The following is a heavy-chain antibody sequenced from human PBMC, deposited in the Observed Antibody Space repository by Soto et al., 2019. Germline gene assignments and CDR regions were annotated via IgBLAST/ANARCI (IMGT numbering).Heavy chain of an antibody. V-gene: IGHV3-23*01. D-gene: IGHD6-13*01. J-gene: IGHJ4*02. CDR2: ISDSATNT. CDR1: GFTLSSSV. CDR3: AKDMWAYSNVSCYFHS. Sequence: PAGSLGLSCAASGFTLSSSVISWVCQAPGKGLEWVSTISDSATNTYYTDSVKGHFTISRDNSKNTLYLQMNSLRAEDTAIYYCAKDMWAYSNVSCYFHSWGQGTLVTVSS.